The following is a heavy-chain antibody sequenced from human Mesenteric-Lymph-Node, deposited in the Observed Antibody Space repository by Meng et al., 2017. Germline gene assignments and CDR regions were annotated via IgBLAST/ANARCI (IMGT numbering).Heavy chain of an antibody. CDR1: CGSISSGDYY. CDR3: ARGPTTYFDY. J-gene: IGHJ4*02. D-gene: IGHD4-17*01. Sequence: QVQLPEAGPGLVETSQTLSLTCTVSCGSISSGDYYWSWIRQPPGKGLEWIGYIYYSGSTYYNPSLKSRVTISVDTSKNQFSLKLSSVTAADTAVYYCARGPTTYFDYWGQGTLVTVSS. V-gene: IGHV4-30-4*01. CDR2: IYYSGST.